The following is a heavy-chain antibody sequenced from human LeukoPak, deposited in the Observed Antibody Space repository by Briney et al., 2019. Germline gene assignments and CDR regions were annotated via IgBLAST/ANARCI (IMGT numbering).Heavy chain of an antibody. CDR2: IYYSGST. V-gene: IGHV4-59*01. Sequence: SETLSLTCTVSGGSIGSYYWSWIRQPPGKGLEWIGYIYYSGSTNYNPSLKSRVTISVDTSKNQFSLKLSSVTAADTAVYYCARGDYVPYPYYFDYWGQGTLVTVSS. D-gene: IGHD4-17*01. J-gene: IGHJ4*02. CDR3: ARGDYVPYPYYFDY. CDR1: GGSIGSYY.